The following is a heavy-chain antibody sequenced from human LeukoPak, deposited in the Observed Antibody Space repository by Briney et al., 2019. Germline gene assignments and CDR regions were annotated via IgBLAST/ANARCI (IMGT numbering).Heavy chain of an antibody. V-gene: IGHV4-34*01. D-gene: IGHD3-9*01. J-gene: IGHJ4*02. CDR1: GFTFSNAW. CDR3: ARGGVLRYFGFDY. Sequence: GSLRLSCAASGFTFSNAWMSWIRQPPGKGLEWIGEINHSGSTNYNPSLKSRVTISVDTSKNQFSLKLSSVTAADTAVYYCARGGVLRYFGFDYWGQGTLVTVSS. CDR2: INHSGST.